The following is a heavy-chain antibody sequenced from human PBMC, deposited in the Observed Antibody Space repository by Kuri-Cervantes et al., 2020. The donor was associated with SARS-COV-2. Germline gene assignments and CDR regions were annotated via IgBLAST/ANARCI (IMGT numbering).Heavy chain of an antibody. D-gene: IGHD3-22*01. CDR1: GYTFTGYY. V-gene: IGHV1-2*02. Sequence: ASVKVSCKASGYTFTGYYMHWVRQAPGQGLEWMGWINPNSGGTNYAQKFQGRVTMTRDTSISQAYVELSRLRSDDTAVYYCARDLDSSGYGYYYYGMDVWGQGTTVTVSS. CDR2: INPNSGGT. J-gene: IGHJ6*02. CDR3: ARDLDSSGYGYYYYGMDV.